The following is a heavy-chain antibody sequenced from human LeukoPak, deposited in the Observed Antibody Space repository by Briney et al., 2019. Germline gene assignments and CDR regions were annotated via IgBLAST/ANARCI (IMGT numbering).Heavy chain of an antibody. V-gene: IGHV1-2*02. CDR2: INPNSGGT. CDR1: GYTVTVYY. D-gene: IGHD3-10*01. J-gene: IGHJ6*02. CDR3: ARDRITMFRGATKGMDV. Sequence: GASVTVSFTSSGYTVTVYYMHWVRQAPGQGREGMGWINPNSGGTNYAQKFQGRGTMTRDTAISTAYMQLSRLRSDDTAVYYCARDRITMFRGATKGMDVWGQGTTVTVSS.